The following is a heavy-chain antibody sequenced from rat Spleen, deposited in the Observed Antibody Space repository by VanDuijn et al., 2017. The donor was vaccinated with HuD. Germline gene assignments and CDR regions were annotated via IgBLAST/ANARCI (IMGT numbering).Heavy chain of an antibody. CDR1: GFSLTGYH. Sequence: QVQLKESGPGLVQPSQTLSLTCTVSGFSLTGYHVSWVRQPPGRGLEWLGVIWTGGSTTYNSLFKSRLSISRDTSKSKVFLKMNSLQTEDTAMYFCASGIFDFWGQGVMVTVSS. D-gene: IGHD1-4*01. J-gene: IGHJ2*01. V-gene: IGHV2-43*01. CDR3: ASGIFDF. CDR2: IWTGGST.